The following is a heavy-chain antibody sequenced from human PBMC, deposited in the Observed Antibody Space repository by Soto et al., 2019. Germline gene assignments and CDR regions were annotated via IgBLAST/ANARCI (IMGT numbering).Heavy chain of an antibody. CDR1: GFSFIIFT. J-gene: IGHJ4*02. V-gene: IGHV3-30-3*01. CDR3: ARDPKTSGGQHWAFNYFDS. D-gene: IGHD7-27*01. CDR2: ISYDGTNK. Sequence: VGSLRLSGAASGFSFIIFTMTWVRQAPGKGPEWVALISYDGTNKFYADSVKGRFTISRDNSKSTLYLQVDSLRPEDAAVYYCARDPKTSGGQHWAFNYFDSWGQGTLVTVSS.